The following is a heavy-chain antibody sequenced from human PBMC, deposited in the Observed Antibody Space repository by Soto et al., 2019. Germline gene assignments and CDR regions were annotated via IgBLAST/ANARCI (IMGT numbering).Heavy chain of an antibody. CDR3: ARVSSGWLYNWFDP. CDR2: IYYSGST. D-gene: IGHD6-19*01. Sequence: SSETLSLTCAVSGGSISSSNWWSWVRQPPGKGLEWIGYIYYSGSTNYNPSLKSRVTISVDTSKNQFSLKLSSVTAADTAVYYCARVSSGWLYNWFDPWGQGTLVTVSS. CDR1: GGSISSSNW. J-gene: IGHJ5*02. V-gene: IGHV4-4*02.